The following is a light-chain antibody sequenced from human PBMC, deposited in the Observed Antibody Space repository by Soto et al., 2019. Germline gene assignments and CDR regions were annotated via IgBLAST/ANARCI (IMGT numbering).Light chain of an antibody. CDR2: DVS. J-gene: IGLJ1*01. CDR3: SSYTASNTRQIV. Sequence: QSALTQPASVSGSPGQSITISCTGTSSDGGGYNYVSWYQHRPGKAPKLMIYDVSNRPSGVSNRFSGSNSGNTASLTISGLQPEDEADYYCSSYTASNTRQIVFGAGTKLTVL. V-gene: IGLV2-14*03. CDR1: SSDGGGYNY.